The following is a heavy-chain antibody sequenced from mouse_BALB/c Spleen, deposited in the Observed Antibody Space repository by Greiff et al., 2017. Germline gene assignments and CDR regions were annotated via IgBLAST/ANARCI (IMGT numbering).Heavy chain of an antibody. V-gene: IGHV2-2*02. CDR2: IWSGGST. Sequence: VKLVESGPGLVQPSQSLSITCTVSGFSLTSYGVHWVRQSPGKGLEWLGVIWSGGSTDYNAAFISRLSISKDNSKSQVFFKMNSLQANDTAIYYCARPPPLRLNAMDYWGQGTSVTVSS. CDR1: GFSLTSYG. CDR3: ARPPPLRLNAMDY. J-gene: IGHJ4*01. D-gene: IGHD1-2*01.